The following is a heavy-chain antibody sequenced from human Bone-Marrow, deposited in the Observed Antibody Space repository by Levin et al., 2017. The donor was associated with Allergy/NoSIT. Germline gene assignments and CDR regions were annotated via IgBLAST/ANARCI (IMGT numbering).Heavy chain of an antibody. Sequence: PGGSLRLSCAASGFTFSSHWIHWVRQVPGKGLVWVSRVSRDGTATGYADSVKGRFTVSRDNAKNTVYLQMNSLRVEDTAIYYCVRIRERAGSTNDASDFWGQGTMVTVSS. J-gene: IGHJ3*01. V-gene: IGHV3-74*01. CDR2: VSRDGTAT. D-gene: IGHD1-1*01. CDR1: GFTFSSHW. CDR3: VRIRERAGSTNDASDF.